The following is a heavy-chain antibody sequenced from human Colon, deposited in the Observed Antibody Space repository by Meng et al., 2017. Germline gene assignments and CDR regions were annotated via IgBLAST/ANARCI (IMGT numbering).Heavy chain of an antibody. CDR3: AGGPWEFDY. CDR1: GASVSSGNHY. V-gene: IGHV4-61*01. J-gene: IGHJ4*02. CDR2: VDYSGST. D-gene: IGHD1-26*01. Sequence: QVWLQESGPGLLRPSETLSLTCTVSGASVSSGNHYWSWIRQPPGKGLEYIAYVDYSGSTHYNPSLKSRVTMSVDTSKKQLSLKLSSVTAADTAVYYCAGGPWEFDYWGQGTLVTVSS.